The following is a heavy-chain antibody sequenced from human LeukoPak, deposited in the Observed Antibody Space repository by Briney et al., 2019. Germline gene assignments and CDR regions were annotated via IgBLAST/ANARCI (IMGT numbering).Heavy chain of an antibody. D-gene: IGHD5-12*01. CDR1: GGTFSSYA. CDR3: AGSDIVATGGVDY. CDR2: IIPIFGTA. J-gene: IGHJ4*02. Sequence: SVKVSRKASGGTFSSYAISWVRQAPGQGLEWMGGIIPIFGTANYALKFQGRVTITADKSTSTAYMELSSLRSEDTAVYYCAGSDIVATGGVDYWGQGTLVTVSS. V-gene: IGHV1-69*06.